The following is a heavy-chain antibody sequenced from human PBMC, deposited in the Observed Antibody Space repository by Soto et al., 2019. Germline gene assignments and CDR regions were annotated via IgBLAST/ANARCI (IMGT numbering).Heavy chain of an antibody. J-gene: IGHJ4*02. D-gene: IGHD3-16*02. V-gene: IGHV3-23*01. CDR3: AKDWFGGVIVYYYFDY. CDR1: GFTFSSYA. Sequence: GGSLRLSCAASGFTFSSYAMSWVRQAPGKGLEWVSAISGSGGSTYYADSVKGRFTISRDNSKNTLYLQMNSLRAEDTAVYYCAKDWFGGVIVYYYFDYWGQGTLVTVSS. CDR2: ISGSGGST.